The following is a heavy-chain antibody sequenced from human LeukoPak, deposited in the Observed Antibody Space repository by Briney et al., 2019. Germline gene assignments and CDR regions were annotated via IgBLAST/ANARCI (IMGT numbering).Heavy chain of an antibody. V-gene: IGHV1-18*01. D-gene: IGHD2-2*01. CDR3: ARLVPAALGDAFDI. J-gene: IGHJ3*02. CDR2: ISAYNGNT. Sequence: ASVKVSCKASGYTFTSYGISWVRQDPGQGLEWMGWISAYNGNTNYAQKLQGRVTMTTDTSTSTAYMELRSLRSDDTAVYYCARLVPAALGDAFDIWGQGTMVTVSS. CDR1: GYTFTSYG.